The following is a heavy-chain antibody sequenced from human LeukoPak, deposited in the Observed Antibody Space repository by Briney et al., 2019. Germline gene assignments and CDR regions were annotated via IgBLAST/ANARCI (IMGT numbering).Heavy chain of an antibody. Sequence: PSETLSLTCTVSGGSIGSSTFSWGWVRQPPGKGLEWIGSIYYSVTTYYNPSLKSRVTISVDASKNQFSLKLNSVTAADTAVYYCARATDYPWYFDYWGQRTLVTVSS. CDR3: ARATDYPWYFDY. CDR2: IYYSVTT. J-gene: IGHJ4*02. V-gene: IGHV4-39*07. CDR1: GGSIGSSTFS. D-gene: IGHD4-11*01.